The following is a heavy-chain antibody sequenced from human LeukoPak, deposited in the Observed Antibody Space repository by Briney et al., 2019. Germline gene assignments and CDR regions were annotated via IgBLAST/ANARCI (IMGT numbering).Heavy chain of an antibody. J-gene: IGHJ4*02. CDR1: RFTFSSYA. CDR2: ISYDGSNK. Sequence: GGSLSLSCAVSRFTFSSYAMHWVRQAPGEGLEWVAVISYDGSNKYYADSVKGRFTISRDNSKNTLYLQMNSLRAEDTAVYYCGTQSITMIGDYWGQGTLVTVSS. D-gene: IGHD3-22*01. CDR3: GTQSITMIGDY. V-gene: IGHV3-30*01.